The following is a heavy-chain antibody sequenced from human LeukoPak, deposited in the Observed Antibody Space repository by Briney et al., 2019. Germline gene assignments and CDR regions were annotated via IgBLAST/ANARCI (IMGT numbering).Heavy chain of an antibody. CDR1: GFTFSSYA. J-gene: IGHJ4*02. CDR2: ISGSGGST. V-gene: IGHV3-23*01. CDR3: AKDVAYCGGDCLYYFDY. D-gene: IGHD2-21*02. Sequence: PGGSLRLSCAASGFTFSSYAMSWVRQAPGKGLEWVSAISGSGGSTYYADSVKGRFTISRDNSKNTLYLQMNSLRAEDTAVYYCAKDVAYCGGDCLYYFDYWGQGTLVTVSS.